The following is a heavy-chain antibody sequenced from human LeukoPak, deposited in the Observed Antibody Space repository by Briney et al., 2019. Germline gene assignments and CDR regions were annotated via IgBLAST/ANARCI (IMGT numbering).Heavy chain of an antibody. V-gene: IGHV4-59*12. CDR3: AALDHGHDY. Sequence: SETLSLTCTVSGGSISSYYWSWIRQPPGKGLEWIGYISHSGSTNYNPSLKSRVTISVDTSKNQFSLKLSSVTAADTAVYYCAALDHGHDYWGQGTLVTVSS. CDR1: GGSISSYY. CDR2: ISHSGST. J-gene: IGHJ4*02.